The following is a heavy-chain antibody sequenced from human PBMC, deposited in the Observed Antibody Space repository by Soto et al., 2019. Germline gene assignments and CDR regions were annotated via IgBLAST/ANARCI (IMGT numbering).Heavy chain of an antibody. Sequence: EVQLVESGGGLVKPGGSLRLSCAASGFTFSNAWMSWVRQAPGKGLEWVGRIKSKTDGGTTDYAAPVKGRFTISRDDSKNTLYLQMNSLKTEDTAVYYCTTNDHYCSGSSCQDYWGQGTLVTVSS. CDR2: IKSKTDGGTT. V-gene: IGHV3-15*01. CDR3: TTNDHYCSGSSCQDY. D-gene: IGHD2-15*01. J-gene: IGHJ4*02. CDR1: GFTFSNAW.